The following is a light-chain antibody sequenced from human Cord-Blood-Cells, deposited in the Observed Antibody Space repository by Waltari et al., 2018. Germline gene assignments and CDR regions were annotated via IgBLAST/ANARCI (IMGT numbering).Light chain of an antibody. CDR2: DVN. V-gene: IGLV2-14*01. CDR3: SSYTSSSTWV. Sequence: QSALTQPASVSGSPGQSITISCTGTSSDVGGYNYVSWYQQHPGKAPKLMIYDVNKRPSGVSNRFSGSKSGNTASLTISGVQAEDEADYYCSSYTSSSTWVFGGGTKLTVL. CDR1: SSDVGGYNY. J-gene: IGLJ3*02.